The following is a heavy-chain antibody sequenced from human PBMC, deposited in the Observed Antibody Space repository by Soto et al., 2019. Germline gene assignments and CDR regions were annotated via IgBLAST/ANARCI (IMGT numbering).Heavy chain of an antibody. CDR3: ARDQEGDTAMVTWAFDI. D-gene: IGHD5-18*01. CDR1: GYTFTSYY. V-gene: IGHV1-46*01. J-gene: IGHJ3*02. Sequence: ASVKVSCKASGYTFTSYYMHWVRQAPGQGLEWMGIINPSGGSTSYAQKFQGRVTMTRDTSTSTVYMELSSLRSEDTAVYYCARDQEGDTAMVTWAFDIWGQGTMVTVSS. CDR2: INPSGGST.